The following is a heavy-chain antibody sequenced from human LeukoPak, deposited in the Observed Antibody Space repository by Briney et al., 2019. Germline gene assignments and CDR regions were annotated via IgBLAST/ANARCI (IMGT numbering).Heavy chain of an antibody. V-gene: IGHV3-21*01. CDR3: ARTNWFDP. CDR1: GFTVSSNY. CDR2: ISSSSSYI. J-gene: IGHJ5*02. Sequence: PGGSLRLSCAASGFTVSSNYMSWVRQAAGKGLEWVSSISSSSSYIYYADSVKGRFTISRDNAKSSLYLQMNSLRAEDTAVYYCARTNWFDPWGQGTLVTVSS.